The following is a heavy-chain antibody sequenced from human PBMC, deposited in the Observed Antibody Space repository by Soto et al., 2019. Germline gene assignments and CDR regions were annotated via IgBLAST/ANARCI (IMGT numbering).Heavy chain of an antibody. Sequence: GASVKVSCKVSGYTLTELSMHWVRQAPRKGLEWMGGFDPEDGESIYAHKFQGRVTMTEDTSTDTAYMELSSLRSEDTAVYYCATDPYCYDSSGYYLDYWGQGTLVTVSS. V-gene: IGHV1-24*01. CDR1: GYTLTELS. D-gene: IGHD3-22*01. CDR2: FDPEDGES. CDR3: ATDPYCYDSSGYYLDY. J-gene: IGHJ4*02.